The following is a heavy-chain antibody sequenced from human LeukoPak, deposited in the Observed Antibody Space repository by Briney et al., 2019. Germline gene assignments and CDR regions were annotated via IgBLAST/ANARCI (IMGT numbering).Heavy chain of an antibody. Sequence: GGSLRLSCAASGLIFSKYAMSWVRQAPGKGLEWVSGISGSGDKTYYADSVKGRFTISRDNAKNTLFLQMNSLRADDTAIYYCASALGGQGGHWGQGTLVTVSS. J-gene: IGHJ4*02. CDR3: ASALGGQGGH. CDR1: GLIFSKYA. D-gene: IGHD1-26*01. CDR2: ISGSGDKT. V-gene: IGHV3-23*01.